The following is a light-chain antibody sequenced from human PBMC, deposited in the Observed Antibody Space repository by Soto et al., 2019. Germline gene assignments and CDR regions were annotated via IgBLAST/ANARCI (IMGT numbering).Light chain of an antibody. CDR1: SSDVGGYNY. J-gene: IGLJ1*01. V-gene: IGLV2-14*01. Sequence: QSVLTQPASVSASPGQSIAISCTGSSSDVGGYNYVSWYQQHPGKAPKLMIYDVSNWPSGVSNRFSGSKSGNTASLTISGLQAEDEADYYCSSYTSSTTYVFGAGTKLTVL. CDR2: DVS. CDR3: SSYTSSTTYV.